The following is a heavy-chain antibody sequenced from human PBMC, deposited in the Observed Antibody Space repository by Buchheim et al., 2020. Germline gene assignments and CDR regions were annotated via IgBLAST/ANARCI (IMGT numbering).Heavy chain of an antibody. CDR1: GFTFSSYS. D-gene: IGHD3-10*01. CDR2: ISSSSSYI. CDR3: ARVTAMVRGVHSYYFDY. V-gene: IGHV3-21*01. Sequence: EVQLVESGGGLVKPGGSLRLSCEASGFTFSSYSMNWVRQAPGKGLEWVSSISSSSSYIYYADSVKGRFTISRDNAKNSLYLQMNSLRAEDTAVYYCARVTAMVRGVHSYYFDYWGQGTL. J-gene: IGHJ4*02.